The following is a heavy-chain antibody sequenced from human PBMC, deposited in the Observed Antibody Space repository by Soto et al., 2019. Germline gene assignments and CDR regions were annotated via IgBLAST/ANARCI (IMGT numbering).Heavy chain of an antibody. CDR1: GYSFTTYG. V-gene: IGHV1-18*01. CDR3: AREGRGYEASGYHTTGSL. D-gene: IGHD5-12*01. CDR2: IGAYNGAT. Sequence: QVPFVQSGAVVNSPGASVKVSCEASGYSFTTYGITWVRQAPGEGLEWMGWIGAYNGATNYAQRFQGRATKGSDPAINTAYMELRSLSPDATAVYYCAREGRGYEASGYHTTGSLWGQGTLVTVYS. J-gene: IGHJ4*02.